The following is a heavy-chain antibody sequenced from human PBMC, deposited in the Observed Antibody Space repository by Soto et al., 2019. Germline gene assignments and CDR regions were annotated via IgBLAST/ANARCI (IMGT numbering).Heavy chain of an antibody. V-gene: IGHV1-69*13. CDR3: ARLGGPYYYDSSGYYRDY. J-gene: IGHJ4*02. Sequence: SVKVSCKASGGTFSSYAISWVRQAPGQGLEWMGGIIPIFGTANYAQKFQGRVTITADESTSTAYMELSSLRSEDTAVYYCARLGGPYYYDSSGYYRDYWGQGTLVTVSS. CDR2: IIPIFGTA. D-gene: IGHD3-22*01. CDR1: GGTFSSYA.